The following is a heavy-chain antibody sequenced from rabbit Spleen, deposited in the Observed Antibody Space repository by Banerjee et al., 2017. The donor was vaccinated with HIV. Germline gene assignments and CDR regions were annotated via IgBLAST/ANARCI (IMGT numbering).Heavy chain of an antibody. J-gene: IGHJ2*01. CDR2: INAVTGKA. D-gene: IGHD1-1*01. V-gene: IGHV1S45*01. CDR3: ARNYVNAFDP. CDR1: GFSFSNKAV. Sequence: QEQLVESGGGLVKPEGSLKLSCTASGFSFSNKAVMCWVRQAPGKGLEWIACINAVTGKAVYASWAKGRYTFSKTSSTTVDLKMTSLTAADTATYFCARNYVNAFDPWGPGTLVTVS.